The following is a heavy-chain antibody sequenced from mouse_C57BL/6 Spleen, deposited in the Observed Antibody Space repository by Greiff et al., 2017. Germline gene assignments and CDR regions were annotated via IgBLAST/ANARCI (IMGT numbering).Heavy chain of an antibody. D-gene: IGHD2-4*01. Sequence: EVQLQQSGPELVKPGASVKIPCKASGYTFTDYNMAWVKQSHGKSLAWIGAINPNNGGTIYNQKFTGKATLTVAKSSSPAYMELRSLKSEDTAVYYWARPYDDDDGRSWFAYWGQGTLVTVSA. V-gene: IGHV1-18*01. CDR2: INPNNGGT. J-gene: IGHJ3*01. CDR3: ARPYDDDDGRSWFAY. CDR1: GYTFTDYN.